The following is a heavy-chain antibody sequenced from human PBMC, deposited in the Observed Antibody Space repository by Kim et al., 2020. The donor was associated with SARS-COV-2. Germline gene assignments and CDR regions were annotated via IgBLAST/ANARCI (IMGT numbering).Heavy chain of an antibody. CDR1: GDSVSGNHIA. J-gene: IGHJ3*01. CDR3: ARGSVRAVDV. CDR2: TFYDSKWYR. Sequence: SQTLSLSCVISGDSVSGNHIAWNWIRLSPSGGLEWLGRTFYDSKWYRDYAVSVRGRASINADTSRNQFSLQLNSVTPEDTAVYFCARGSVRAVDVWDQGTMVIVSS. V-gene: IGHV6-1*01.